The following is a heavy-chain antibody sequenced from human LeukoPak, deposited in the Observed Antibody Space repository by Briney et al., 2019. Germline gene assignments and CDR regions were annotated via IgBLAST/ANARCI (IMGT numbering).Heavy chain of an antibody. CDR3: ARTGYPYYYYYGMDV. Sequence: SGTLSLTCTVSGGSISSYYWSWIRQPPGKGLEWIGYIYYSGSTNYNPSLKSRVTISVDTSKNQFSLKLSSVTAADTAVYYCARTGYPYYYYYGMDVWGQGTTVTVSS. CDR2: IYYSGST. J-gene: IGHJ6*02. CDR1: GGSISSYY. V-gene: IGHV4-59*08. D-gene: IGHD6-25*01.